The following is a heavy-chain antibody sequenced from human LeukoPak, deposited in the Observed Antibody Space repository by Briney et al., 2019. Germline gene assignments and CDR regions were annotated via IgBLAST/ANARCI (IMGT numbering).Heavy chain of an antibody. CDR3: ARGLGCSSTSCSYDAFDI. CDR1: GGTFSSYA. Sequence: ASVNVSCKASGGTFSSYAISWVRQAPGQGLEWMGGIIPIFDTVNYAQKFQGRVTIITDESTSTAYMELSSLRPEDTAVYYCARGLGCSSTSCSYDAFDIWGQGTMVTVSS. D-gene: IGHD2-2*01. CDR2: IIPIFDTV. V-gene: IGHV1-69*05. J-gene: IGHJ3*02.